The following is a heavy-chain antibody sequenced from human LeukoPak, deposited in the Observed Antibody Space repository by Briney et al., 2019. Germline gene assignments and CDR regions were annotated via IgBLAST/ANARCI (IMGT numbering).Heavy chain of an antibody. J-gene: IGHJ6*03. CDR2: ISWDGGST. CDR3: AKGSVGSKNWNAADYYYYMDV. D-gene: IGHD1-1*01. CDR1: GFTFDDYT. Sequence: PGGSLRLSCAASGFTFDDYTMHWVRQAPGKGLEWVSLISWDGGSTYYADSVKGRFTISRDNSKNSLYLQMNSLRTEDTALYYCAKGSVGSKNWNAADYYYYMDVWGKGTTVTVSS. V-gene: IGHV3-43*01.